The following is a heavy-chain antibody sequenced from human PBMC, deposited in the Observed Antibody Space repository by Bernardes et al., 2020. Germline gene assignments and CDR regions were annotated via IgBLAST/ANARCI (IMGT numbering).Heavy chain of an antibody. CDR1: GYTFTGYY. Sequence: ASVKVSCKASGYTFTGYYMHWVRQAPGQGLEWMGWINPNSGGTNYAQKFQGWVTMTRDTSISTAYMELSRLRSDDTAVYYCARALRDSGYDPTLYYFDYWSQGTLVTVSS. V-gene: IGHV1-2*04. CDR2: INPNSGGT. J-gene: IGHJ4*02. D-gene: IGHD5-12*01. CDR3: ARALRDSGYDPTLYYFDY.